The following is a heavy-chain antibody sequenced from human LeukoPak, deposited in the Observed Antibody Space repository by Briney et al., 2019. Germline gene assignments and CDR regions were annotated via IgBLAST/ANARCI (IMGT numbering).Heavy chain of an antibody. V-gene: IGHV3-9*01. J-gene: IGHJ6*02. D-gene: IGHD2-15*01. Sequence: PGGSLRLSCAASGFTFDDYAMHWVRQAPGKGLEWVSGISWNSGSIGYANSVKGRFTISRDNAKNSLYLQMNSLRAEDTALYYCAKDKGYCSGGSCYNYYYYGMDVWGQGTTVTVSS. CDR2: ISWNSGSI. CDR1: GFTFDDYA. CDR3: AKDKGYCSGGSCYNYYYYGMDV.